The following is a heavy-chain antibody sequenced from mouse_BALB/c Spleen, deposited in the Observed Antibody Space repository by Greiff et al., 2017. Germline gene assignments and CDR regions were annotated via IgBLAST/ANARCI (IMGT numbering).Heavy chain of an antibody. V-gene: IGHV3-8*02. Sequence: DVMLVESGPSLVKPSQTLSLTCSVTGDSITSGYWNWIRKFPGNKLEYMGYISYSGSTYYNPSLKSRISITRDTSKNQYYLQLNSVTTEDTATYYCARYSPSGGGNFAMDYWGQGTSVTVSS. D-gene: IGHD1-1*02. J-gene: IGHJ4*01. CDR3: ARYSPSGGGNFAMDY. CDR1: GDSITSGY. CDR2: ISYSGST.